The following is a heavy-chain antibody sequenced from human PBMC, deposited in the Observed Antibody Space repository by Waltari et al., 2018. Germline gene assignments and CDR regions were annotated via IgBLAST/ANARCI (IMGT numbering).Heavy chain of an antibody. Sequence: EVQLVESGGGLVQPGGSLRLSCAASGFTFSTYWMTWVRQAPGKGLEWVANIRQDGGDRYYVDSGRGRFTISRDNPKNSVYLQMNSLRAEDTAVYYCARGGTGFDPWGQGTLVTVSS. CDR3: ARGGTGFDP. V-gene: IGHV3-7*04. CDR1: GFTFSTYW. CDR2: IRQDGGDR. J-gene: IGHJ5*02.